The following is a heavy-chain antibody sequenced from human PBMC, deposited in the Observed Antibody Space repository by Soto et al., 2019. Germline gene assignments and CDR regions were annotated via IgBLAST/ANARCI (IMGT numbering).Heavy chain of an antibody. CDR2: ISSSSSTI. V-gene: IGHV3-48*02. CDR3: ARGYCRGGSCYSGDAFDI. J-gene: IGHJ3*02. CDR1: GFTFSSYS. D-gene: IGHD2-15*01. Sequence: EVQLVESGGGLVQPGGSLRLSCAASGFTFSSYSMNWVRQAPGKGLEWLSCISSSSSTIYYADSVKGRFTISRDNAKNSLYLQMNSLRDEDTAVYYCARGYCRGGSCYSGDAFDIWGQGTMVTVSS.